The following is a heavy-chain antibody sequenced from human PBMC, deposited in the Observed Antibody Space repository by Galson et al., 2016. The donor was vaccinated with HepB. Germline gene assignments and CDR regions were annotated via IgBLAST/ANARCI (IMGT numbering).Heavy chain of an antibody. Sequence: SLRLSCAAAGFTFSAYAMSWVRQAPGKGLEWVSIIHNDARVTYYGDSVKGRFTISRDNSKNTLYLQMNRLRADDTAVYYCAKWQGGLWTNYYIDDWGQGTLVTVSS. CDR2: IHNDARVT. CDR1: GFTFSAYA. CDR3: AKWQGGLWTNYYIDD. V-gene: IGHV3-23*03. J-gene: IGHJ4*02. D-gene: IGHD3/OR15-3a*01.